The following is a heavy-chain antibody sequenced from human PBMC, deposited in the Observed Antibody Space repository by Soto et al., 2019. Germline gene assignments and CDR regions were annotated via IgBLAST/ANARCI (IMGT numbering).Heavy chain of an antibody. CDR2: INPNSGGS. D-gene: IGHD1-1*01. Sequence: ASVKVSCKASAYTFTDYYIHWVRQAPGQGLEWMGWINPNSGGSYFAQKFLGRVTMTRDTSITTAYMELSGLRSDDTAVYYCARALPEIRMMEGGSFDPWGQGTVVTVSS. CDR1: AYTFTDYY. V-gene: IGHV1-2*02. J-gene: IGHJ5*02. CDR3: ARALPEIRMMEGGSFDP.